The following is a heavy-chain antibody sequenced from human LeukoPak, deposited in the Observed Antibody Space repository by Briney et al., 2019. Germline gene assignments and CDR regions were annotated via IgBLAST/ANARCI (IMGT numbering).Heavy chain of an antibody. CDR2: INPSGGST. CDR3: ARWAVAGYYYYGMDV. CDR1: GYTFTSYY. J-gene: IGHJ6*02. D-gene: IGHD6-19*01. Sequence: ASVKVSCKASGYTFTSYYMHWVRQAPGQGLEWMGIINPSGGSTSYAQKFQGRVTMTRDTSTSTVYMELSSLRSEDTAVYYCARWAVAGYYYYGMDVWGQGTTVTVSS. V-gene: IGHV1-46*01.